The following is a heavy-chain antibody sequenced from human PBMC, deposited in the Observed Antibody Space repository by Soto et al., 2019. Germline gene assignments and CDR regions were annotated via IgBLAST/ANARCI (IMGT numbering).Heavy chain of an antibody. V-gene: IGHV3-48*01. Sequence: GGSLRLSCAASGFTFRHYSMHWVRQAPGKGLEWVAYISTSSSPRYYADSVKGRFTISRDNSKNTLYLQMNSLRAEDTAVYYCAKDNGITGTTYNDYWGQGTLVTVSS. J-gene: IGHJ4*02. CDR1: GFTFRHYS. CDR3: AKDNGITGTTYNDY. CDR2: ISTSSSPR. D-gene: IGHD1-7*01.